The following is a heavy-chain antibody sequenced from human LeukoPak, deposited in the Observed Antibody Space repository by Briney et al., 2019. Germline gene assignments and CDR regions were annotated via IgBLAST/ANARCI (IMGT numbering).Heavy chain of an antibody. D-gene: IGHD5-18*01. CDR3: ARGKWIQLWLLPFDY. Sequence: AGGSLRLPCVASGFPFSSYGMHWVRQAPGKGLEWVAVISYDGSNKYYADSVKGRFTISRDNSKNTLYLQMNSLRAEDTAVYYCARGKWIQLWLLPFDYWGQGTLVAVSS. CDR2: ISYDGSNK. CDR1: GFPFSSYG. V-gene: IGHV3-30*19. J-gene: IGHJ4*02.